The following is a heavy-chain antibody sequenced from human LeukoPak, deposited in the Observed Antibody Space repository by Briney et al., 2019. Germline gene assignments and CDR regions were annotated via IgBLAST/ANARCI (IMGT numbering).Heavy chain of an antibody. CDR2: LASGSQT. V-gene: IGHV3-13*01. CDR3: VREARGYHYTYFDY. Sequence: PGGSLRLSCTASGFTLGRHDMHWVRQTTGEGLEWVAALASGSQTFYAGSVKGRFTVSREDAKNSLYLQTNSLRAGDTAVYYCVREARGYHYTYFDYWGQGTLVTVSS. CDR1: GFTLGRHD. D-gene: IGHD5-18*01. J-gene: IGHJ4*02.